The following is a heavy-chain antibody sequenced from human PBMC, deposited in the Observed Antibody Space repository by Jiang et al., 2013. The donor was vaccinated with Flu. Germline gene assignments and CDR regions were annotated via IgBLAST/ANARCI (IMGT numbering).Heavy chain of an antibody. V-gene: IGHV1-46*03. CDR3: ARERRPNHSYWYFDL. D-gene: IGHD1-1*01. Sequence: GAEVKKPGASVKVSCKASGYTFTSYYMHWVRQAPGQGLEWMGIINPSGGSTSYAQKFQGRVTMTRDTSTSTVYMELSSLRSEDTAVYYCARERRPNHSYWYFDLWGRGTLVTVSS. CDR2: INPSGGST. J-gene: IGHJ2*01. CDR1: GYTFTSYY.